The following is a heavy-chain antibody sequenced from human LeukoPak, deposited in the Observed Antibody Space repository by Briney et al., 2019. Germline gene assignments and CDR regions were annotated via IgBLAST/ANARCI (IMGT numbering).Heavy chain of an antibody. V-gene: IGHV1-2*02. J-gene: IGHJ4*02. Sequence: ASVKVSCKASGYTLIGYFIHWVRQAPGQGLEWMGWIDPNSGDTKYAQKFQGRVTLTRDTTTTTAYMESSSLRSDDTAVYFCARVRGGYCSGDRCYGDFFFDNWGQGTLVTVTS. CDR2: IDPNSGDT. CDR1: GYTLIGYF. D-gene: IGHD2-15*01. CDR3: ARVRGGYCSGDRCYGDFFFDN.